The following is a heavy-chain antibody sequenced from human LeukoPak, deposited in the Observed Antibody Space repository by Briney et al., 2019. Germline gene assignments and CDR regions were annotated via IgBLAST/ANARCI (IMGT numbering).Heavy chain of an antibody. CDR3: AELGITMLGGV. D-gene: IGHD3-10*02. Sequence: PGGSLRLSCTVSGFAFSSNSMSWVRQAPGKGLEWVSFIYSDNTHYSDSVKGRFTISRDNSKNTLYLQMNILRAEDTAVYYCAELGITMLGGVWGKGTTVTISS. CDR2: IYSDNT. V-gene: IGHV3-53*01. J-gene: IGHJ6*04. CDR1: GFAFSSNS.